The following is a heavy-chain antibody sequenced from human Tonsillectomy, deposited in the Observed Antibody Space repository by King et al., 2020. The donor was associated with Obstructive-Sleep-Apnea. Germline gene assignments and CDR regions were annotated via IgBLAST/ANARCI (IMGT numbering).Heavy chain of an antibody. CDR2: INPNSGGT. CDR3: AGGWAVAGPFWPTWCDP. Sequence: QLVQSGAEVKKPGASVKVSCKASGYTFTGYYMHWVRQAPGQGLEWMGWINPNSGGTDYAQMFQGRVTMTTDTSTNTAYMELSVLRSDDMAVYYCAGGWAVAGPFWPTWCDPWGQGTRVTVSS. V-gene: IGHV1-2*02. D-gene: IGHD6-19*01. CDR1: GYTFTGYY. J-gene: IGHJ5*02.